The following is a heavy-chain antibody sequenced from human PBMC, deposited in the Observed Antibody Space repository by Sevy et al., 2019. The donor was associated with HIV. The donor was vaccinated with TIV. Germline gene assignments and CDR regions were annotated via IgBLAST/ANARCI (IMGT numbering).Heavy chain of an antibody. CDR1: GFSFSDYR. CDR2: ISYDGRNNK. Sequence: GGSLTLSCAASGFSFSDYRMHWVRQAPGKGLEWVAVISYDGRNNKYNADSVKGRFTISRDNSKNTLYLQMNSLRAEDTAIYYCARDRGEILSSAFDYWGQGTLVTVSS. V-gene: IGHV3-30*03. D-gene: IGHD3-16*01. CDR3: ARDRGEILSSAFDY. J-gene: IGHJ4*02.